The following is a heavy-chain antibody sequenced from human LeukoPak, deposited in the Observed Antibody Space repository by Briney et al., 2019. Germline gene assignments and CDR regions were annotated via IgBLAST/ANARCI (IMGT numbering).Heavy chain of an antibody. CDR3: ARARYYDFWSGYSYCYGMDV. D-gene: IGHD3-3*01. V-gene: IGHV1-69*02. CDR1: GGTFSSYT. CDR2: IIPILGIA. Sequence: SVKVSCKASGGTFSSYTISWVRQAPGQGLEWMGRIIPILGIANYAQKFQGRVTITADKSTSTAYMELSSLRSEDTAVYYCARARYYDFWSGYSYCYGMDVWGQGTTVTVSS. J-gene: IGHJ6*02.